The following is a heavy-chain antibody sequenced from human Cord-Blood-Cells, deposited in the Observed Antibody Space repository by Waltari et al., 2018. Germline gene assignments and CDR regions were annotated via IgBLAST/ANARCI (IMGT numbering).Heavy chain of an antibody. J-gene: IGHJ4*02. CDR2: MSYDGSKK. CDR1: GFTFSSYA. Sequence: QVQLVESGGGVVQPGRSLRLSCAASGFTFSSYAMHWVRQAPGKGLEWVAVMSYDGSKKDSADPVEVRFTISRDNSENTRYLEMNSLRAEDTAGYYCARRTTVSTRGYWGQGTLVTVSS. V-gene: IGHV3-30*14. D-gene: IGHD4-17*01. CDR3: ARRTTVSTRGY.